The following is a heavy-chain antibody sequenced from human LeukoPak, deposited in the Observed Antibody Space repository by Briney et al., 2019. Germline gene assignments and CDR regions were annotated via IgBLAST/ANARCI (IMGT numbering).Heavy chain of an antibody. V-gene: IGHV4-39*01. D-gene: IGHD3-22*01. CDR3: ARQTYYSSGYFDY. J-gene: IGHJ4*02. CDR2: IYYSGST. Sequence: SETLSLTCTVSGGSISSRSYYWGWIRQPPGKGLEWIGSIYYSGSTYYNPSLKSRVTISVHTSNNPFSLNLSSVTAADTAVYCCARQTYYSSGYFDYWGQGTLFTVSS. CDR1: GGSISSRSYY.